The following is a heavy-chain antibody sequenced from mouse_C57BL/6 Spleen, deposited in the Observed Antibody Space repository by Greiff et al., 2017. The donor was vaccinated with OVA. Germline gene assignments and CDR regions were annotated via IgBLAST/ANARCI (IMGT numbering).Heavy chain of an antibody. J-gene: IGHJ2*01. Sequence: EVKLMESGGGLVKPGGSLKLSCAASGFTFSDYGMHWVRQAPEKGLEWVAYISSGSSTIYYADTVKGRFTISRDNAKNTLFLQTTSLRSEDTAMYYCAREGLLYQRDYWGQGTTLTVSS. CDR3: AREGLLYQRDY. CDR2: ISSGSSTI. CDR1: GFTFSDYG. V-gene: IGHV5-17*01. D-gene: IGHD2-12*01.